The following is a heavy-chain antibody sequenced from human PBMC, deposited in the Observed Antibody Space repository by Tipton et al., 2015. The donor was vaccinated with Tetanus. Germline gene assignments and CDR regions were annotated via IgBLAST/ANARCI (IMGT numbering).Heavy chain of an antibody. D-gene: IGHD3-3*01. CDR1: GGSMDGFY. J-gene: IGHJ5*02. V-gene: IGHV4-4*07. CDR2: VYRSGVT. Sequence: TLSLTCTVSGGSMDGFYWSWIRQSAGKGLEWIGRVYRSGVTTYNPSLKSRVTMSMDASRNQFSLTLTSATLADTAVYYCARSHVFRFTLFGEEIPRSGRFDPWGQGTLVTVSS. CDR3: ARSHVFRFTLFGEEIPRSGRFDP.